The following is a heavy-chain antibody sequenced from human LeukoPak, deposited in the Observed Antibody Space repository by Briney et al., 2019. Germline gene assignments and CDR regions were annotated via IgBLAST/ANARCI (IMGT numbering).Heavy chain of an antibody. J-gene: IGHJ4*02. Sequence: GSLRLSCAASGFTFRSYWMSWVRQAPGKGLEWVAVISYDGSNKYYAGSVKGRFTISRDTSANTLHLQMNSLRAEDTAVYYCAKARSVDYGDRYYFDYWGQGTLVTVSS. V-gene: IGHV3-30*18. D-gene: IGHD4-17*01. CDR1: GFTFRSYW. CDR3: AKARSVDYGDRYYFDY. CDR2: ISYDGSNK.